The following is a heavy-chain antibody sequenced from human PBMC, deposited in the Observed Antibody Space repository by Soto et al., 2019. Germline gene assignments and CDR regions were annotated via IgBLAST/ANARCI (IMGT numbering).Heavy chain of an antibody. CDR3: ARTDRDFYGLDV. CDR2: ISAAGDP. J-gene: IGHJ6*02. CDR1: GFTFRNYD. Sequence: EVQLVESGGGLVQPGGSLRLSCEASGFTFRNYDMHWVRQGTGKGLEWVSGISAAGDPDYADSVEGRFTISRENAHNSFFLQMNSLRVGDTAVYYCARTDRDFYGLDVWGQGTTVSVSS. V-gene: IGHV3-13*05.